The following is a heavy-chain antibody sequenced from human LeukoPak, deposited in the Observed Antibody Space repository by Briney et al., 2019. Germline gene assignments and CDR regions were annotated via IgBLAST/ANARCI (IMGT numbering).Heavy chain of an antibody. J-gene: IGHJ5*02. V-gene: IGHV3-48*04. CDR3: ARDVTYHGGDWFDP. Sequence: GGSLRLSCAASEFTFSSYSMSWVRQAPGKGLEWVAYISSTASSIYYADSVKGRFTISRDNAKNSLYLQMNSLRAEDTAVYYCARDVTYHGGDWFDPWGQGTLVTVSS. CDR2: ISSTASSI. D-gene: IGHD4-23*01. CDR1: EFTFSSYS.